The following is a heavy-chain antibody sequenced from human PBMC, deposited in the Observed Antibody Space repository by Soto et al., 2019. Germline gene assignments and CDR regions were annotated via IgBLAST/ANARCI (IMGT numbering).Heavy chain of an antibody. CDR2: IYRGGDT. Sequence: GGSLRLSCAASGFIVSDTYMYWVRQAPGKGLEWVSVIYRGGDTYYADSVKGRFTISRDNSTVYLQMNNLRAEDTAMYYCAKEGIGGIFGAGGFDPWGQGTLVTVPS. V-gene: IGHV3-53*01. CDR3: AKEGIGGIFGAGGFDP. J-gene: IGHJ5*02. CDR1: GFIVSDTY. D-gene: IGHD3-3*01.